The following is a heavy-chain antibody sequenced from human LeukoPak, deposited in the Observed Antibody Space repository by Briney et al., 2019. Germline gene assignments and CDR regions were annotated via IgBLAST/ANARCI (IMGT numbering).Heavy chain of an antibody. J-gene: IGHJ4*02. CDR3: AREAGDGYNRGYLDY. D-gene: IGHD5-24*01. CDR2: ISSRSSYI. Sequence: GGSLRLSCAASGFTFSSYNMNWVRQAPGKGLEWVSSISSRSSYINYADSVKGQFTISRDNAKNSLYLQMNSLRAEDTAVYYCAREAGDGYNRGYLDYWGQGTLVTVSS. CDR1: GFTFSSYN. V-gene: IGHV3-21*01.